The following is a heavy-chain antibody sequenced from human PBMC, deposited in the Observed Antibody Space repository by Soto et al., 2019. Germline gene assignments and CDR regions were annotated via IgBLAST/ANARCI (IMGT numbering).Heavy chain of an antibody. CDR1: GFTFSSYG. J-gene: IGHJ4*02. CDR2: ISYDGTNK. Sequence: QVQLVESGGGVVQPGRSLRLSCAASGFTFSSYGMLWVRQAPGKGLEWVTIISYDGTNKHYADSVQGRFTISRDNFKNTVYLEMNSLKPEDTAMYYCAKDKRELITMVRGVIDYWGQGTLVTVSS. CDR3: AKDKRELITMVRGVIDY. D-gene: IGHD3-10*01. V-gene: IGHV3-30*18.